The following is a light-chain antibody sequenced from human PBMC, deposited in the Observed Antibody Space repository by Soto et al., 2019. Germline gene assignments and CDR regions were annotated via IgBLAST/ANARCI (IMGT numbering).Light chain of an antibody. CDR3: SSYTSSSTLV. CDR2: EVS. V-gene: IGLV2-14*01. J-gene: IGLJ2*01. Sequence: LTQPASVSGSPGQSITISCTGTSSDVGGYNYVSWYQQHPGKAPKLMIYEVSNRPSGVSNRFSGSKSGNTASLTISGLQAEDEADYYCSSYTSSSTLVFGGGTKVTVL. CDR1: SSDVGGYNY.